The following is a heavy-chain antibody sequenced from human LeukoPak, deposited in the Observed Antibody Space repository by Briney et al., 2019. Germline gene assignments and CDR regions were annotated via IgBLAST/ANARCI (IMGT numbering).Heavy chain of an antibody. CDR2: TYYRSKWYS. V-gene: IGHV6-1*01. CDR1: GDTVSSNSAA. J-gene: IGHJ4*02. Sequence: SQTLSLTCAISGDTVSSNSAAWNWIRQSPSRGLEWLGRTYYRSKWYSDYAVSVKSRIPINPDTSKNQFSLQLNSVTPEDTAVYYCARDVYYYGSGSYYNVPDYWGQGTLVTVSS. D-gene: IGHD3-10*01. CDR3: ARDVYYYGSGSYYNVPDY.